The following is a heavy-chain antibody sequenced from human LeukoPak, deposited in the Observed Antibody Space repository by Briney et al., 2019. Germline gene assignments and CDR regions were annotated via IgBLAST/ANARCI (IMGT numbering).Heavy chain of an antibody. CDR1: GFTFSSYS. V-gene: IGHV3-48*04. D-gene: IGHD3-10*01. CDR3: ARDREVRGVIPMDV. Sequence: GGSLRLSCAASGFTFSSYSMNWVRQAPGKGLEWVSYISSSSSTIYYADSVKGRFTISRDNAKNSLYLQMNSLRAEDTAVYYCARDREVRGVIPMDVWGQGTTVTVSS. J-gene: IGHJ6*02. CDR2: ISSSSSTI.